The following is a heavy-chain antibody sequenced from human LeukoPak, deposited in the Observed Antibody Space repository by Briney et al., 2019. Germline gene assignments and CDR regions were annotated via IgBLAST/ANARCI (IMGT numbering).Heavy chain of an antibody. CDR3: ARTGGSSLFDY. CDR1: GFTFSSYW. Sequence: GGSLRLSCAASGFTFSSYWMHWVRQAPGKGLVWVSRINSDESSTSYADSVKGRFTISRDNAKNTLYLQMNSLRAEDTAVYYCARTGGSSLFDYWGQGTLVTVSS. J-gene: IGHJ4*02. D-gene: IGHD6-6*01. CDR2: INSDESST. V-gene: IGHV3-74*01.